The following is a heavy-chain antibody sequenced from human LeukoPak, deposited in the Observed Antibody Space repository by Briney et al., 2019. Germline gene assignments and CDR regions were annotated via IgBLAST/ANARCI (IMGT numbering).Heavy chain of an antibody. D-gene: IGHD3-3*01. V-gene: IGHV4-34*01. CDR2: INHSGST. CDR1: GGSFSGYY. J-gene: IGHJ3*02. CDR3: ETANFGVVSLDAFDI. Sequence: PSETLSLTCAVYGGSFSGYYWSWIRQPPGKGLEWIGEINHSGSTNYNPSLKSRVTISVDTSKNQFSLKLSSVTAADTAVYYCETANFGVVSLDAFDIWGQGTMVTVSS.